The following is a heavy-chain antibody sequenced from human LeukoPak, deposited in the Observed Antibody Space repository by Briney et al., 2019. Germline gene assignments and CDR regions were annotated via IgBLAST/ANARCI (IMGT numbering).Heavy chain of an antibody. V-gene: IGHV1-24*01. Sequence: ASVKVSCKVSGYTLTELSMHWVRQAPGKGLEWMGGFDPEDGETIYAQKFQGRVTMTEDTSTDTAYMELSSLRSEDTAVYYCATVLISCGLAPPGYWGQGTLVTVSS. CDR1: GYTLTELS. CDR2: FDPEDGET. D-gene: IGHD6-19*01. J-gene: IGHJ4*02. CDR3: ATVLISCGLAPPGY.